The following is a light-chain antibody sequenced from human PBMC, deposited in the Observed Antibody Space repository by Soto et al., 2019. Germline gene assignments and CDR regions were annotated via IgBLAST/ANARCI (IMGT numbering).Light chain of an antibody. CDR3: QQRSNWPRT. J-gene: IGKJ1*01. V-gene: IGKV3-11*01. CDR1: QSVSSY. Sequence: EIVLTQSPATVSLSPGERATLSCRASQSVSSYLAWYQQKPGQAPRLLIYDASNSATGIPARFSGSGSGTAFSLTISSLEPEDFAVYYCQQRSNWPRTFGQGTKVEIK. CDR2: DAS.